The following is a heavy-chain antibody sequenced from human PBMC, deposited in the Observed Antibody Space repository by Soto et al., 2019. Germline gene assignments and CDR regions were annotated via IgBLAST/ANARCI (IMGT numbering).Heavy chain of an antibody. J-gene: IGHJ4*02. CDR1: GGSISSGDYY. D-gene: IGHD4-17*01. CDR3: AGGRTTVTTTYFDY. Sequence: SETLSLTCTVSGGSISSGDYYWSWIRQPPGKGLEWIGYIYYSGSTYYNPSLKSRVTISVDTSKNQFSLKLSSVTAADTAVYYCAGGRTTVTTTYFDYWGQGTLVTVSS. V-gene: IGHV4-30-4*01. CDR2: IYYSGST.